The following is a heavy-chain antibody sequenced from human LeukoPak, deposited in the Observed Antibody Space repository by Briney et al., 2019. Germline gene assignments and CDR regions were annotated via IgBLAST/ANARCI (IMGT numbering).Heavy chain of an antibody. V-gene: IGHV4-38-2*01. J-gene: IGHJ4*02. Sequence: SETLSLTCAVSIYSIDSGYYWGWIRQPPGKGLEWIGSIYHSGTTHYNPSLKSRVTVSVDTSKNQFSLRVRSVTAADTAVYYCGRPNYYDRSHFDYWGQGTLVTVS. CDR2: IYHSGTT. CDR3: GRPNYYDRSHFDY. CDR1: IYSIDSGYY. D-gene: IGHD3-22*01.